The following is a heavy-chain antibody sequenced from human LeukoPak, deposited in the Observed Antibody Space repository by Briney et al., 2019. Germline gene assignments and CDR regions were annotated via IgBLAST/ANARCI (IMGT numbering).Heavy chain of an antibody. CDR2: INSDGSIT. V-gene: IGHV3-74*01. CDR3: ARDAVDTANAV. Sequence: PGGSLRLSCAASGFTFSSLWMHWVRQAPGKGLVWVSHINSDGSITSYADSVKGRFTISRDNAKNTLYLQMNSLRAEDTAVYYCARDAVDTANAVWGQGTTVTVSS. D-gene: IGHD5-18*01. J-gene: IGHJ6*02. CDR1: GFTFSSLW.